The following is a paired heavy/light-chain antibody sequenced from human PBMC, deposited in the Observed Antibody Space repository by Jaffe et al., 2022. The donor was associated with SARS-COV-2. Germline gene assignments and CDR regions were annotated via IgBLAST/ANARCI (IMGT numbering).Light chain of an antibody. Sequence: SALTQPASVSGSPGQSITVSCTGINDNFGRLNYVSWYQQSPGRAPKLIIFGVKNRPPGVSDRFSGSRSGDTASLTISGLQVEDEADYYCCSHAGTPSVVFGTGTKVAVL. CDR2: GVK. V-gene: IGLV2-14*03. CDR3: CSHAGTPSVV. J-gene: IGLJ1*01. CDR1: NDNFGRLNY.
Heavy chain of an antibody. Sequence: QVRVQQWGAGLLKPLETLSLTCGFSGGSFSDYYWAWIRQPPGKGLEWIGEITRGGSANYNPSLKSRVTISRGMSTNETSLKLTSVTAADTAIYYCATFYLLRRQHYYMDVWGQGTTVTVSS. CDR3: ATFYLLRRQHYYMDV. D-gene: IGHD1-26*01. CDR1: GGSFSDYY. J-gene: IGHJ6*03. CDR2: ITRGGSA. V-gene: IGHV4-34*02.